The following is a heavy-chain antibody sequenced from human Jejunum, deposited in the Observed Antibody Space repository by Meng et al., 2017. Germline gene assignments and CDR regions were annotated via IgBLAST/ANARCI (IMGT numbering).Heavy chain of an antibody. CDR2: IYHTGST. V-gene: IGHV4-30-2*01. D-gene: IGHD4-17*01. Sequence: QLQLQESGSGLVKPSQTLPLTCAVSGGSISSDGYTWSWIRQPPGKGLEWIGYIYHTGSTYYNPSLKSRVTISVDRSKNQFSLNLSSVTAADTAVYYCARTYADYPSYYFDYWGQGTLVTVSS. CDR1: GGSISSDGYT. J-gene: IGHJ4*02. CDR3: ARTYADYPSYYFDY.